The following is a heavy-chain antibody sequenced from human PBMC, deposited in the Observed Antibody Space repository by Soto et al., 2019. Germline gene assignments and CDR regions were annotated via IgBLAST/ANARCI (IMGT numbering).Heavy chain of an antibody. CDR1: GFTFSSSG. CDR2: IWYDGSNK. CDR3: ARDGGNLPFDY. Sequence: QVQLVESGGGVVQPGRSLRLSCAASGFTFSSSGMHWVRQAPGKGLEWVAVIWYDGSNKYYADSVKGRFTISRDNSKNTLYLQMNSLRAEDTAVYYCARDGGNLPFDYWGQGTLVTVSS. V-gene: IGHV3-33*01. D-gene: IGHD2-15*01. J-gene: IGHJ4*02.